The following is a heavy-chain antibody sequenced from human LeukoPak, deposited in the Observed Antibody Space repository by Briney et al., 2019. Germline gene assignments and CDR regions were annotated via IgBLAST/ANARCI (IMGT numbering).Heavy chain of an antibody. CDR2: IYSGGST. CDR3: ARGISLPVYASGWFDP. V-gene: IGHV3-66*01. D-gene: IGHD2-8*01. J-gene: IGHJ5*02. Sequence: GGSLRLSCAASGFTVSSNYMSWVRQAPGKGLAWVSIIYSGGSTYYAESVRGRFTISRDNSKNTLYLQMHNLRAEDTAVYYCARGISLPVYASGWFDPWGQGTLVTVSS. CDR1: GFTVSSNY.